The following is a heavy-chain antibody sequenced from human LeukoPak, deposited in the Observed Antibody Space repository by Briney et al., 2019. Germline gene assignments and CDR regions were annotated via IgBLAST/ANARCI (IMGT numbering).Heavy chain of an antibody. D-gene: IGHD3-3*01. Sequence: ASVKVSCKASGYTFTSYAMHWVRQAPGQRLEWMGWINAGNGNTKYSQKFHGRVPITRDTSASTAYMELSSLRSDDTAVYYCARGRFPIYYYYGMDVWGQGTTVTVSS. CDR1: GYTFTSYA. CDR2: INAGNGNT. J-gene: IGHJ6*02. CDR3: ARGRFPIYYYYGMDV. V-gene: IGHV1-3*01.